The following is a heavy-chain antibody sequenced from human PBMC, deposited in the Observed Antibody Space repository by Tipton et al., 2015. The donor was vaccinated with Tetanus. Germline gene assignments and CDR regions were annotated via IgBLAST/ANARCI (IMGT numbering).Heavy chain of an antibody. CDR3: ARSHVFRLTLFGEEIPRSGRFDP. J-gene: IGHJ5*02. CDR2: IHFSGDT. Sequence: TLSLTCTVSGGSISNYYWNWIRQSPGKGLEWLGKIHFSGDTDYNPSLQSRATISLDTAKNHFSLRLSSVTAADTAVYYCARSHVFRLTLFGEEIPRSGRFDPWGQGTLVSVSS. V-gene: IGHV4-59*01. CDR1: GGSISNYY. D-gene: IGHD3-3*01.